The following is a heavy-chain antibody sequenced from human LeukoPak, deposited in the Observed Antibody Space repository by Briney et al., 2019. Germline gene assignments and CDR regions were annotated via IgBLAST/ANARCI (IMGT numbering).Heavy chain of an antibody. CDR3: ARDPEGHGNYFDY. CDR1: GGSISSYF. Sequence: SETLSLTCTVSGGSISSYFCTWIRQPAGKGLEWIGRIHTSGSTNYNPSLKSRVTMSVDTSKNQFSLKLSSVTAADTAVYYCARDPEGHGNYFDYWGQGTLVTVSS. J-gene: IGHJ4*02. V-gene: IGHV4-4*07. CDR2: IHTSGST. D-gene: IGHD1-14*01.